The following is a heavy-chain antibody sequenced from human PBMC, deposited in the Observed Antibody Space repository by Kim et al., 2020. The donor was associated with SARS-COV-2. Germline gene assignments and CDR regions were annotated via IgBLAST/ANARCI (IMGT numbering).Heavy chain of an antibody. D-gene: IGHD3-22*01. CDR3: ARARVHYDSSGYRFDY. CDR1: GGSFSGYY. J-gene: IGHJ4*02. CDR2: INHSGST. V-gene: IGHV4-34*01. Sequence: SETLSLTCAVSGGSFSGYYWSWIRQPPGKGLEWIGEINHSGSTNYNPSLKSRVTIAVDTSKNQFSLQLSSVTAADTAVYYCARARVHYDSSGYRFDYWGQGTLVTVSS.